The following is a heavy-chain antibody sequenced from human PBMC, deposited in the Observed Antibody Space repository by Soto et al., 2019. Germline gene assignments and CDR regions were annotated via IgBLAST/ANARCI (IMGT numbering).Heavy chain of an antibody. CDR3: ARQSIAAAGMNWFDP. Sequence: SETLSLTCTVAGGSISSYYWSWIRQPPGKGLEWIGYIYYSGSTNYNPSLKSRVTISVDTSKNQFSLKLSSVTAADTAVYYCARQSIAAAGMNWFDPWGQGTLVTVSS. CDR2: IYYSGST. CDR1: GGSISSYY. V-gene: IGHV4-59*08. D-gene: IGHD6-13*01. J-gene: IGHJ5*02.